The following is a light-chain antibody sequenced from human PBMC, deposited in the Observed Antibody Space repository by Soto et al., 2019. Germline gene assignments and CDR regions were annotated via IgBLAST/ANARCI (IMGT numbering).Light chain of an antibody. CDR3: QQYNSYSRP. CDR2: DAS. CDR1: QSISSW. Sequence: DIQMTQSPSTLSASVGDKVTITCRASQSISSWLAWYQQKPGKAPKLLIFDASSLESGVPPRFSGSGSGTEFTLTISSLQPDDFAIYYCQQYNSYSRPFGQGTKVEIK. J-gene: IGKJ1*01. V-gene: IGKV1-5*01.